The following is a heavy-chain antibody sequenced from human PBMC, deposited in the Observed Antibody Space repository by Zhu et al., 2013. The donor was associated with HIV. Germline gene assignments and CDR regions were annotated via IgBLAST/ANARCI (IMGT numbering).Heavy chain of an antibody. CDR2: IIPIFGTA. CDR3: ARQKGIAVAGFSRWFDP. CDR1: GGTFSSYA. J-gene: IGHJ5*02. Sequence: QVQLVQSGAEVKKPGSSVKVSCKASGGTFSSYAISWVRQAPGQGLEWMGGIIPIFGTANYAQKFQGRVTITADESTSTAYVELSSLRSEDTAVYYCARQKGIAVAGFSRWFDPGAREPWSPSPQ. D-gene: IGHD6-19*01. V-gene: IGHV1-69*01.